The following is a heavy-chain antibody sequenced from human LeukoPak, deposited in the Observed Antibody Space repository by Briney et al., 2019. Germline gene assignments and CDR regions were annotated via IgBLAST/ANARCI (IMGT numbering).Heavy chain of an antibody. D-gene: IGHD3-3*01. J-gene: IGHJ4*02. V-gene: IGHV1-2*02. CDR2: INPNSGGT. Sequence: ASVKVSCKASGYIFTVYYIHWVRQAPGQGLEWMGWINPNSGGTDYAQKFQGRVIMTRDTSINTAYMELNSLISDDTAVYYCARGLAIFGVVIPTFFDSWGQGTLVTVSS. CDR3: ARGLAIFGVVIPTFFDS. CDR1: GYIFTVYY.